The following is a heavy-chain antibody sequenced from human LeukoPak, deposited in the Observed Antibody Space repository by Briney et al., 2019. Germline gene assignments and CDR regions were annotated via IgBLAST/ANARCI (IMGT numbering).Heavy chain of an antibody. CDR2: ITAIDGRT. V-gene: IGHV3-23*01. J-gene: IGHJ4*02. D-gene: IGHD5-12*01. Sequence: GGSLRLSCVASGFTFSSTTMGWVRQAPGRGLEWVSSITAIDGRTYYADSVKGRFTISRDNSKNTVYLQMNSLRVEDKAVYYCARVEGGGYAVDYWGQGTLVTVSS. CDR1: GFTFSSTT. CDR3: ARVEGGGYAVDY.